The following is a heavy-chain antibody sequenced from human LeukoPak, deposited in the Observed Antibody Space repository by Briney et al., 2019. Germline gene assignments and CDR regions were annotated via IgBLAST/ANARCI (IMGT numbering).Heavy chain of an antibody. Sequence: GRSLRLSCAASGFTFSSYAMSWVRQAPGKGLEWVSGISGSADSRYYADSVKGRFTISRDNSKNTLYLQMNSLRADDTAVYYCAKREGYGSIDYWGQGTLVTVSS. CDR2: ISGSADSR. V-gene: IGHV3-23*01. J-gene: IGHJ4*02. D-gene: IGHD3-16*01. CDR1: GFTFSSYA. CDR3: AKREGYGSIDY.